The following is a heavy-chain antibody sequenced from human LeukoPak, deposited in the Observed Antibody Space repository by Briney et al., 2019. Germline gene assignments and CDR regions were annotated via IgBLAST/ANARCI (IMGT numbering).Heavy chain of an antibody. CDR2: VNPDGNKK. V-gene: IGHV3-7*01. J-gene: IGHJ4*02. CDR3: ARGGTIVPDY. D-gene: IGHD2-8*01. CDR1: GLTFSSSW. Sequence: PGGSLRLSCAVSGLTFSSSWMDWVRQAPGKGLEWVASVNPDGNKKYSADSVKGRFTISRDNAENSLYLQMNSLRVEDTAFYYCARGGTIVPDYWGQGTLVTVSS.